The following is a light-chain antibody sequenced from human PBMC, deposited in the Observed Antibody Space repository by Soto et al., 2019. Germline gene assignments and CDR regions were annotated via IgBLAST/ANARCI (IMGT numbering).Light chain of an antibody. CDR3: ASYTSSNTLV. J-gene: IGLJ2*01. CDR1: SSDIGGYNY. CDR2: EVN. V-gene: IGLV2-8*01. Sequence: QSALTQPPSASGSPGHSVTLSCTGTSSDIGGYNYVSWYQQHPGKAPKLIISEVNKRPSGVPDRFSGSKSGNTASLTISGLQTEDEADYYCASYTSSNTLVFGGGTKLTVL.